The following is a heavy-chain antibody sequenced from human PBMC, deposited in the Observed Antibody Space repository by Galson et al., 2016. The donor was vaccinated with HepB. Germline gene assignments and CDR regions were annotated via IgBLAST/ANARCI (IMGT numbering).Heavy chain of an antibody. CDR2: ISGSGAST. CDR3: ARGRTTSCNSAFDI. V-gene: IGHV3-23*01. D-gene: IGHD2-2*02. J-gene: IGHJ3*02. CDR1: GITFSSYA. Sequence: SLRLSCAASGITFSSYAMHWVRQAPGEGLEWVSVISGSGASTYYADSVKGRFTISRDNSKNTLYLQVNSLRVEDTAIYYCARGRTTSCNSAFDIWGQGTMVTVSS.